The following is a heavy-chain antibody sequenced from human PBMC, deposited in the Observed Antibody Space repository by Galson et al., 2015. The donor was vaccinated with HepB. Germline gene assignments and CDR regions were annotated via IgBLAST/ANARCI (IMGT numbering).Heavy chain of an antibody. V-gene: IGHV1-69*13. CDR1: GGTFSSYA. D-gene: IGHD5-24*01. J-gene: IGHJ6*02. CDR3: ARDEMATTNSVNYYYYGMDV. CDR2: IIPIFGTA. Sequence: SVKVSCKASGGTFSSYAISWVRQAPGQGLEWMGGIIPIFGTANYAQKFQGRVTITADESTSTAYMELSSLRSEDTAVYYCARDEMATTNSVNYYYYGMDVWGQGTTVTVSS.